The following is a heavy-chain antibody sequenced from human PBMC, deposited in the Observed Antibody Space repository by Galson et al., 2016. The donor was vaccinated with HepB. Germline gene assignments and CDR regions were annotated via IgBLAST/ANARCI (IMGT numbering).Heavy chain of an antibody. CDR3: AKYLKTVTNEAFDY. CDR2: ISDNGVST. V-gene: IGHV3-23*01. CDR1: GFTFSSYA. Sequence: SLRLSCAASGFTFSSYAMTWVRQAPGKGLEWVSSISDNGVSTYYADSVKGRFAISRDNSKNTMCLQMNSLRAEDTAVYYCAKYLKTVTNEAFDYWGQGTLVTVSS. J-gene: IGHJ4*02. D-gene: IGHD4-17*01.